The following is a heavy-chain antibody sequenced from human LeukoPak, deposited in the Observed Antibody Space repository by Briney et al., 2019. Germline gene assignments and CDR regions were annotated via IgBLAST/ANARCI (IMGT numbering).Heavy chain of an antibody. V-gene: IGHV1-69*04. CDR1: GGTFSSYA. CDR2: INPILGIA. D-gene: IGHD6-6*01. CDR3: GGDRSKGIAARSGGWFDP. J-gene: IGHJ5*02. Sequence: ASVKVSCKASGGTFSSYAISWVRQAPGQGLEWVGRINPILGIANYAQKFQGRVTITADKSTSTAYMELMSLRSEDTAVYYWGGDRSKGIAARSGGWFDPWGQGTLVTVSS.